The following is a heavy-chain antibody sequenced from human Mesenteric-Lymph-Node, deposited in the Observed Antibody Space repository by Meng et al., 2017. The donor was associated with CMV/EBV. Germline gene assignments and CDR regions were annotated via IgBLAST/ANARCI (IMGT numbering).Heavy chain of an antibody. CDR2: ISGSGGNT. Sequence: GESLKISCAASGFTFGAYTMNWVRQAPGKGLEWVSVISGSGGNTYYSDSVRGRFTLSRDNSKNILYLQMNNLRGDDTAVYYCARDPVQWVAEGDEAFDTWGQGTMVTVSS. CDR3: ARDPVQWVAEGDEAFDT. D-gene: IGHD6-19*01. J-gene: IGHJ3*02. V-gene: IGHV3-23*01. CDR1: GFTFGAYT.